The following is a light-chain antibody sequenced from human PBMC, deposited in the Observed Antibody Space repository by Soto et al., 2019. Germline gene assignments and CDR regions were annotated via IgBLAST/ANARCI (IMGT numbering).Light chain of an antibody. V-gene: IGKV3-11*01. Sequence: EIVLTQSPATLSLSPGERATLACRASKSVGSYLAWYQHKPGQAPRLLIHDASNRATGIPARFSGSGSGTDFTLTISSLEPEDSAVYYCQQRSNWPRGTFGQGTKLEI. J-gene: IGKJ2*02. CDR3: QQRSNWPRGT. CDR1: KSVGSY. CDR2: DAS.